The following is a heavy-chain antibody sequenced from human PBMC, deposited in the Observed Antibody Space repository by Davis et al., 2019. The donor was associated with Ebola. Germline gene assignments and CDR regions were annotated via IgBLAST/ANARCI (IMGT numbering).Heavy chain of an antibody. CDR1: GFTFSDSY. J-gene: IGHJ4*02. CDR2: ISSSGRTI. D-gene: IGHD3-16*01. CDR3: ARDWVPDS. V-gene: IGHV3-11*04. Sequence: PGGSLRLSCAASGFTFSDSYMTWIRQAPGKGLEWLAYISSSGRTIYYAESGKGRFTVSRYNTKNSVFLQLNSLRGEDTAVYHCARDWVPDSWGQGTPVTVSS.